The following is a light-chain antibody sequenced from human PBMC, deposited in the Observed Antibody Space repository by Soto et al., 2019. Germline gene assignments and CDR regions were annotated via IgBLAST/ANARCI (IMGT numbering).Light chain of an antibody. CDR1: NSNVGNNT. J-gene: IGLJ2*01. CDR3: ASWDDRLNAVV. CDR2: DNN. Sequence: QSVLTQPPSASGTPGQRVTISCSGSNSNVGNNTVNWYQQLPGTAPKLLVYDNNKRPSGVPGRFSDSKSGTSASLAISGLQSEDEADYYCASWDDRLNAVVFGGGTKVTVL. V-gene: IGLV1-44*01.